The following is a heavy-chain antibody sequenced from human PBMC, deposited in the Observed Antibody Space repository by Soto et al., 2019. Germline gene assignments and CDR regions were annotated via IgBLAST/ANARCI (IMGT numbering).Heavy chain of an antibody. D-gene: IGHD6-6*01. Sequence: GPLRLSCAASGVSVSSSDVSWVRQVPGEGLEWVSVIYSGGSTHDADYVKGRFSVSRDTSKNTVDLQMNSLRVDDTAVYYCGTSSRKDYHFAMDVWGQGTAVTVSS. CDR1: GVSVSSSD. J-gene: IGHJ6*02. CDR2: IYSGGST. CDR3: GTSSRKDYHFAMDV. V-gene: IGHV3-53*01.